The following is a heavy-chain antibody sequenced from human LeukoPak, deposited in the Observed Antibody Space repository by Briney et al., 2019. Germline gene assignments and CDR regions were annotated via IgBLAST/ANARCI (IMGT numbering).Heavy chain of an antibody. Sequence: ASVKVSCKASGYTFTSYGISWVRQAPGQGLEWMGWISAYNGNTNYAQKLQGRVTMTTDTSTSTAYMELRSLRSDDTAVYYCARDPTYCSGGSCYSGAFDIWGQGTMVTVSS. J-gene: IGHJ3*02. CDR1: GYTFTSYG. CDR2: ISAYNGNT. CDR3: ARDPTYCSGGSCYSGAFDI. D-gene: IGHD2-15*01. V-gene: IGHV1-18*01.